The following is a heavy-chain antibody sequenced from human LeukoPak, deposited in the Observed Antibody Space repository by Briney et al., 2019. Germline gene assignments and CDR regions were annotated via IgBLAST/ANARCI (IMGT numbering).Heavy chain of an antibody. Sequence: SGTLSLTCGVSGGSVINTNWWTWARQPPGKGLEWIGEVHLDGRTNYNPSLESRLTMSVAVSENQVSLKLTSVTAADTAVYYCAREGGFYRPLDYSGQGTLVTVSS. CDR2: VHLDGRT. CDR3: AREGGFYRPLDY. V-gene: IGHV4-4*02. J-gene: IGHJ4*02. CDR1: GGSVINTNW. D-gene: IGHD3-3*01.